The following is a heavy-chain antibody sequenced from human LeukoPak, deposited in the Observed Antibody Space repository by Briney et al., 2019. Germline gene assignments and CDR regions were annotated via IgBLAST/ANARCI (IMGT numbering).Heavy chain of an antibody. CDR2: ISTGSRYI. D-gene: IGHD2-2*03. Sequence: PGGSLRLSCAASGFTFSSYSLTWVRQAPGKGLEWVSDISTGSRYIYYADSVQGRFTISRDNAQRSLYLQMNSLRVEDTTVYYCARVFGYCSSSACYAASDLWGQGTTVTVSS. CDR1: GFTFSSYS. J-gene: IGHJ3*01. CDR3: ARVFGYCSSSACYAASDL. V-gene: IGHV3-21*01.